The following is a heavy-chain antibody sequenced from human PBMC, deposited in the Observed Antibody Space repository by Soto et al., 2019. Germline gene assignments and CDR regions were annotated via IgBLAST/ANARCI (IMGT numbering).Heavy chain of an antibody. CDR3: ARDSGGYCSGGSCSDSEEEFDY. Sequence: GGSLRLSCAASGFTFSSYSMNWVRQAPGKGLEWVSSISSSSSYIYYADSVKGRFTISRDNAKNSLYLQMNSLRAEDTAVYYCARDSGGYCSGGSCSDSEEEFDYWGQGTLVTVSS. CDR2: ISSSSSYI. J-gene: IGHJ4*02. V-gene: IGHV3-21*01. CDR1: GFTFSSYS. D-gene: IGHD2-15*01.